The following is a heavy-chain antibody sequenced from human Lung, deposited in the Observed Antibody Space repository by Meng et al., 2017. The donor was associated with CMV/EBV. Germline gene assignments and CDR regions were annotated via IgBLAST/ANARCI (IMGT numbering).Heavy chain of an antibody. Sequence: GPLRLSCTVSGGSISSSSYYWGWIRQPPGKGLEWIGSIYYSGSTYYNPSLKSRVTISVDTSKNQFSLKLSSVTAADTAVYYCAREVYRSLYFDYWGQGTXVTVSS. J-gene: IGHJ4*02. CDR1: GGSISSSSYY. D-gene: IGHD3-16*02. CDR3: AREVYRSLYFDY. V-gene: IGHV4-39*02. CDR2: IYYSGST.